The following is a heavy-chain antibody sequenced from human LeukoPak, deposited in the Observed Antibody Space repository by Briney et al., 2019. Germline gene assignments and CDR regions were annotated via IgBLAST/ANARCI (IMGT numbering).Heavy chain of an antibody. D-gene: IGHD2-15*01. CDR3: ARSPIVVVVAAPSSSAFDI. V-gene: IGHV1-69*04. CDR1: GGPFRSYA. J-gene: IGHJ3*02. CDR2: IIPILGIA. Sequence: SVKVSCKASGGPFRSYAISWVRQAPGQGLEWMGRIIPILGIANYAQKFQGRVTITADKSTSTAYMELSSLRSEDTAVYYCARSPIVVVVAAPSSSAFDIWGQGTMVTVSS.